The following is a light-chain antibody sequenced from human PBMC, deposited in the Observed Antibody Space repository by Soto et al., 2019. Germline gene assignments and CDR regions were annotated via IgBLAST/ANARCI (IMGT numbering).Light chain of an antibody. CDR3: QQHDGFPFT. J-gene: IGKJ4*01. CDR1: QGISSS. V-gene: IGKV1-9*01. Sequence: DIQLTQSPPFLSASVGDRVTITCRASQGISSSLAWYQQKPGKAPKLLIYAASSLQSGVPSRFSGSGSGTEFTLTISSLQTEDSAAYYCQQHDGFPFTFGGGTNVEI. CDR2: AAS.